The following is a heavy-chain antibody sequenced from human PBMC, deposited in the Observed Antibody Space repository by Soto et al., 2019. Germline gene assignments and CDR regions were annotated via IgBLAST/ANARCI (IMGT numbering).Heavy chain of an antibody. CDR3: AKDFLIAVAGTYFDY. CDR2: ISGSGGST. D-gene: IGHD6-19*01. CDR1: GFTFSSYA. J-gene: IGHJ4*02. Sequence: EVQLLESGGGLVQPGGSLRLSCAASGFTFSSYAMSWVRQAPGKGLEWVSAISGSGGSTYCADSVKGRFTISRDNSKNTLYLQMNSLRAEDTAVYYCAKDFLIAVAGTYFDYWGQGTLVTVSS. V-gene: IGHV3-23*01.